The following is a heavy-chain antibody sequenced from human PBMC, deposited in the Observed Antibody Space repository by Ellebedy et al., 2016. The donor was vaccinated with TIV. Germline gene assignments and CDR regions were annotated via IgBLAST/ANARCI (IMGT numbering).Heavy chain of an antibody. CDR2: MHYNGDS. V-gene: IGHV4-59*08. D-gene: IGHD3-16*01. CDR1: GGSTYSYY. J-gene: IGHJ6*02. CDR3: ASRSYEYYYYGMDV. Sequence: MPGGSLRLSCNVPGGSTYSYYWSWIRQPPGKGLEWIGYMHYNGDSNYNPALKSPVTMSVDTSKNQFSLKVFSVTAADTVVYYCASRSYEYYYYGMDVWGQGTTVTVSS.